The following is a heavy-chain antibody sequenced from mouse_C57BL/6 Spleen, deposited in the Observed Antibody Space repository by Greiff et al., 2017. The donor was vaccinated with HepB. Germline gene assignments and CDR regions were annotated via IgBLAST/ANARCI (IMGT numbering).Heavy chain of an antibody. CDR1: GFTFTDYY. Sequence: EVQLVESGGGLVQPGGSLSLSCAASGFTFTDYYMSWVRQPPGKALEWLGFIRNKANGYTTEYSASVKGRFTISRDNSQSILYLQMNALRADDSATYYCARDGYYLGLDYWGQGTTLTVSS. D-gene: IGHD1-1*01. CDR2: IRNKANGYTT. CDR3: ARDGYYLGLDY. J-gene: IGHJ2*01. V-gene: IGHV7-3*01.